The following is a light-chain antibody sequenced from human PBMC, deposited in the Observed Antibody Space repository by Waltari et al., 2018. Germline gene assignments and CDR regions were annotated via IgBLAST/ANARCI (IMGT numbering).Light chain of an antibody. CDR1: QSVGRS. J-gene: IGKJ1*01. CDR2: AAP. Sequence: EIVLTQSPGTLSLSPGERATLSCRASQSVGRSLAWYQQKPGQAPRPLIFAAPSRATGIPDRFSGSGSGTDFSLSISRLEPEDLAVYYCQHYVRLPATFGQGTKVEIK. V-gene: IGKV3-20*01. CDR3: QHYVRLPAT.